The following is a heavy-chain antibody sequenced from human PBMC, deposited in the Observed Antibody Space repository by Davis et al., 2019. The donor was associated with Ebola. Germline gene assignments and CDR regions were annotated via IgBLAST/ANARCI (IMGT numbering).Heavy chain of an antibody. J-gene: IGHJ6*02. Sequence: MPSETLSLTCTVSGGSISSSSYYWSWIRQHPGKGLEWIGYIYYSGSTYYNPSLKSRVTISVDTSKNQFSLKLSSVTAADTAVYYCARGDIVVVPAAILDYYYGMDVWGQGTTVTVSS. V-gene: IGHV4-31*03. CDR3: ARGDIVVVPAAILDYYYGMDV. D-gene: IGHD2-2*02. CDR1: GGSISSSSYY. CDR2: IYYSGST.